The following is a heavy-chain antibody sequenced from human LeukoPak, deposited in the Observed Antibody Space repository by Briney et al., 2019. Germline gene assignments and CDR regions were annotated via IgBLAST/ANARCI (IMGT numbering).Heavy chain of an antibody. V-gene: IGHV1-69*05. J-gene: IGHJ3*01. CDR1: GGTFSSYA. Sequence: SVKVSCKASGGTFSSYAISWVRQAPGQGLEWMGGIIPIFGTANYAQKFQGRVTITTDESTSTAYMELSSLRPEDTAVYYCARDLEYCSSTSCYKAGVPWGQGTMVTVSS. D-gene: IGHD2-2*02. CDR3: ARDLEYCSSTSCYKAGVP. CDR2: IIPIFGTA.